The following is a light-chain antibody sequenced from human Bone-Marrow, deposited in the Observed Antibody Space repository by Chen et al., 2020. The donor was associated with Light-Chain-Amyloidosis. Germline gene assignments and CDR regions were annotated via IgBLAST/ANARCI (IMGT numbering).Light chain of an antibody. J-gene: IGLJ1*01. V-gene: IGLV2-14*01. Sequence: QSALTQPASVSGSPGQSITISCTGTSSDVGGDNHVSWYQQHPDKAPKLMIYEVTNRPSWVPYRFSGSKSDNTASLTISGLQPEDEAEYFCSSYTITNTLVFGSGTRVTVL. CDR2: EVT. CDR1: SSDVGGDNH. CDR3: SSYTITNTLV.